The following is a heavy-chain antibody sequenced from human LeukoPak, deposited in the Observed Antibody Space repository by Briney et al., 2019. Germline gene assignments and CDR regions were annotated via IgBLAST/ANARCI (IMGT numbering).Heavy chain of an antibody. J-gene: IGHJ4*02. CDR3: ARPGGGYYTDFDY. V-gene: IGHV1-2*02. D-gene: IGHD3-3*01. CDR1: GYTFTGYY. CDR2: MNPNHGGT. Sequence: GASVKVSRKASGYTFTGYYLHWVRQAPGQGLEWMGWMNPNHGGTNYAQKFQGRVAMTRDTSISTAYMELTRLRSDDTAVYYCARPGGGYYTDFDYWGQGTLVTVSS.